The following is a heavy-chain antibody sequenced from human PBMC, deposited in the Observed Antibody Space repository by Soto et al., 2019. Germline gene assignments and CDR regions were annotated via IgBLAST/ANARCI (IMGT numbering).Heavy chain of an antibody. D-gene: IGHD2-2*02. CDR2: ISSNGGST. CDR1: GVTFSSYA. V-gene: IGHV3-64D*06. Sequence: GGSLRLSCSASGVTFSSYAMHWVRQAPGKGLEYVPAISSNGGSTYYADSVKGRFTISRDNSKNTLYLQMSSLRAEDTAVYYCVKDQYQLLYSAFDIWGQGTMVTVSS. J-gene: IGHJ3*02. CDR3: VKDQYQLLYSAFDI.